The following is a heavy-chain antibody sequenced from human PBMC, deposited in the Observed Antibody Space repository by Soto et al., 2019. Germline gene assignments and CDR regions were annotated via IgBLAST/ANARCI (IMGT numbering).Heavy chain of an antibody. CDR3: ARDSLASSGWYSSPNWFDP. Sequence: ASVKVSCKASGYTFTSYGISWVRQAPGQGLEWMGWISAYNGNTNYAQKLQGRVTMTTDTSTSTAYMELRSLRSDDTAVYYCARDSLASSGWYSSPNWFDPWGQGTLVTVSS. J-gene: IGHJ5*02. CDR1: GYTFTSYG. V-gene: IGHV1-18*01. D-gene: IGHD6-19*01. CDR2: ISAYNGNT.